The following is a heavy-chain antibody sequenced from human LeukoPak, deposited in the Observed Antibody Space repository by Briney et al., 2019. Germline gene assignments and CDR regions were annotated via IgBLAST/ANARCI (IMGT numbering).Heavy chain of an antibody. V-gene: IGHV3-53*01. J-gene: IGHJ3*02. D-gene: IGHD4-17*01. CDR2: IYSGGST. CDR1: GFTVSSNY. Sequence: GGSLRLSCAASGFTVSSNYMSWVRQAPGKGLEWVSVIYSGGSTYYADSVKGRFTISRVNSKNTLYLQMNSLRAEDTAVYYCARELDYGGHGAFDIWGQGTMVTVSS. CDR3: ARELDYGGHGAFDI.